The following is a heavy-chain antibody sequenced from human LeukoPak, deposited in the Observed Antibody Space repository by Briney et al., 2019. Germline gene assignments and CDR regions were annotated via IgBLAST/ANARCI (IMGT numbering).Heavy chain of an antibody. CDR1: TGSLSSYY. D-gene: IGHD5-18*01. Sequence: PSQTLSLTCTVSTGSLSSYYWSWIRQPAGNGLEWIGRIYTSGSTNYNPSLKSRVTMSVDTSKNQFSLKLSSVTAADTAVYYCARGSGYTYGYPFDCWGQGTLVTVSS. CDR3: ARGSGYTYGYPFDC. CDR2: IYTSGST. V-gene: IGHV4-4*07. J-gene: IGHJ4*02.